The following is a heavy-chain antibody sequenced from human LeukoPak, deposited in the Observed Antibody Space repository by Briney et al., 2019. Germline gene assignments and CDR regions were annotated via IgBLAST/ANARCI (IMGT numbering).Heavy chain of an antibody. Sequence: GGSLRLSCAASGFTFSSYGMHWVRQAPGKGPEWVAFIRYSGSNKYYADSVKGRFTISRDNSKNTLYLQMNSLRAEDTAVYYCAKDLGYYGSGSYYNQWLFDYWGQGTLVTVSS. V-gene: IGHV3-30*02. CDR3: AKDLGYYGSGSYYNQWLFDY. CDR1: GFTFSSYG. J-gene: IGHJ4*02. CDR2: IRYSGSNK. D-gene: IGHD3-10*01.